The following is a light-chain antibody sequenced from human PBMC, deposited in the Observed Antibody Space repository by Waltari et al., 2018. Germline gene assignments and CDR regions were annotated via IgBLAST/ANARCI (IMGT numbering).Light chain of an antibody. CDR3: QQRANWPPLT. CDR1: QSVSNF. CDR2: HAS. V-gene: IGKV3-11*01. J-gene: IGKJ4*01. Sequence: EIVLTQSPATLSLSPGERATLSCRASQSVSNFLAWYQQKPGQAPRLLIYHASKRATDIPDRFSGRGSGTDFTLTISSLEPGDSAVYYCQQRANWPPLTFCGGTRVEI.